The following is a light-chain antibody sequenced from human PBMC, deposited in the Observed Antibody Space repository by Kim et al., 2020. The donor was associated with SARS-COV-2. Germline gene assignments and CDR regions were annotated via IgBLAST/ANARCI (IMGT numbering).Light chain of an antibody. CDR2: YDS. V-gene: IGLV3-21*04. CDR3: QVWDSGVV. J-gene: IGLJ2*01. Sequence: VSVAPGKTARTTCGRNNIGSKSVRWYQRKPGQAPVLVIYYDSDRPSGIPERFSGSNSGNTASLTISRVEAGDEADYYCQVWDSGVVFGGGTQLTVL. CDR1: NIGSKS.